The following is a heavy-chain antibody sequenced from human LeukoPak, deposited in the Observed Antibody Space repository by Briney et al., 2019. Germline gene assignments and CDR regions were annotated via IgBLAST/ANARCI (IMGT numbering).Heavy chain of an antibody. CDR3: AGCLYLWNWFDP. CDR1: GFTFSDYY. CDR2: ISSSGSTI. V-gene: IGHV3-11*04. D-gene: IGHD3-10*01. J-gene: IGHJ5*02. Sequence: PGGSLRLSCAASGFTFSDYYMSWIRQAPGKGLEGVSYISSSGSTIYYADSVKGRFTISRDNAKNSLYLQMNSLRAEDTAVYYCAGCLYLWNWFDPWGQGTLVTVSS.